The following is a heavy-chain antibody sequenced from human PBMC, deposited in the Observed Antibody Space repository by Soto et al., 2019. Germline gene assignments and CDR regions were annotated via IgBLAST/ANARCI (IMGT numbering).Heavy chain of an antibody. D-gene: IGHD3-22*01. J-gene: IGHJ3*02. Sequence: GSLRLSCAASGFTVSSNYMSWVRQAPGKGLEWVSVIYSGGSTYYADSVKGRFTISRDNSKNTLYLQMNSLRAEDTAVYYCARDLSNYYDSSGYAAFDIWGQGTMVTVSS. CDR3: ARDLSNYYDSSGYAAFDI. V-gene: IGHV3-53*01. CDR1: GFTVSSNY. CDR2: IYSGGST.